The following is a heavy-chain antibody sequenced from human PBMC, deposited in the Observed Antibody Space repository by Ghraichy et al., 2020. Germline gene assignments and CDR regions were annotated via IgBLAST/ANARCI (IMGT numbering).Heavy chain of an antibody. D-gene: IGHD6-6*01. CDR3: ARLAGSSSSGFDY. J-gene: IGHJ4*02. V-gene: IGHV4-38-2*01. CDR2: FYHSGRT. Sequence: SETLSLTCAVSGYSISSDYSWGWIRQPPGKGLEWIGSFYHSGRTYYNPSLKSRVTISVDTSKNQFSLKLSSVTAADTTVYYCARLAGSSSSGFDYWGQGTLVTVSS. CDR1: GYSISSDYS.